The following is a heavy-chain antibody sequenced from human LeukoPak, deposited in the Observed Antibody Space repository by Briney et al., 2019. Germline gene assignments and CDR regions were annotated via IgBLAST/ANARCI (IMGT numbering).Heavy chain of an antibody. V-gene: IGHV4-4*07. CDR1: GGSISSYY. J-gene: IGHJ6*02. Sequence: PSETLSLTCTVSGGSISSYYWSWIRQPAGKGLEWIGRIYTSGSTNYNPSLKSRVTMSVDTSKNQFSLKLSSVTAADTAVYYCASYRPRGYYYYGMDVWGQGTTVTVSS. CDR2: IYTSGST. D-gene: IGHD3-16*02. CDR3: ASYRPRGYYYYGMDV.